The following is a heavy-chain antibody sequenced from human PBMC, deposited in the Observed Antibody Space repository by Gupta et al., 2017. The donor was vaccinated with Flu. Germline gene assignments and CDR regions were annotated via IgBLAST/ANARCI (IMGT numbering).Heavy chain of an antibody. CDR2: FDPEHRET. D-gene: IGHD3-16*01. Sequence: QVQWVPSGAAVKKPGSSVKVSCKVSGHKLTELALHWARQAPGKGLEWMGGFDPEHRETVYGKKCQGRITMTEDTSTDTAYVELSSLKSEDTAVYYCATELGGRWAVAGLLWGQGTLVTVSS. CDR1: GHKLTELA. V-gene: IGHV1-24*01. J-gene: IGHJ4*02. CDR3: ATELGGRWAVAGLL.